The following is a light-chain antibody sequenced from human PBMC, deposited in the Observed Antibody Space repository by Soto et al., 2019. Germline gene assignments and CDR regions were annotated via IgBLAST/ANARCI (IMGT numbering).Light chain of an antibody. Sequence: DIQMTLSPSSLSASVGHRVTITCRASQSIVTYLNWYLQKPGKAPKLLIYAASNLQSGVPSRFSGSGSGTDFTLTISSLQPEDFATYFCQQSYSTPPWTFGQGTKVEIK. V-gene: IGKV1-39*01. CDR3: QQSYSTPPWT. CDR1: QSIVTY. CDR2: AAS. J-gene: IGKJ1*01.